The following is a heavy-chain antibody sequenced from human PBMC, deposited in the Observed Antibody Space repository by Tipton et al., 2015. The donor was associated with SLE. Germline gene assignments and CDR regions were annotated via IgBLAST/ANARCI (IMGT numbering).Heavy chain of an antibody. Sequence: TLSLTCTVSGGSISSYYWSWIRQSPGRGLEWIGYIYTSGSTNYSPFLNSRITISVDTSKNQLSLNVISMTAADTAVYYCARLAVAGMWYYFDFWGQGAPVTVSS. D-gene: IGHD6-19*01. CDR1: GGSISSYY. CDR2: IYTSGST. V-gene: IGHV4-4*09. J-gene: IGHJ4*02. CDR3: ARLAVAGMWYYFDF.